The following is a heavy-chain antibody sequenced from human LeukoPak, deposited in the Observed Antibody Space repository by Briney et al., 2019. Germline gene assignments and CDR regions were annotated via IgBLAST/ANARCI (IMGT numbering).Heavy chain of an antibody. CDR3: ASRVLRYFDWLFDP. J-gene: IGHJ5*02. Sequence: KSSETLSLTCAAYGGSFSGYYWSWIRQPPGKGLEWVGEINHSGSTNYNPSLKSRVTISVDTSKNQFSLKLSSVTAADTAVYYCASRVLRYFDWLFDPWGQGTLVTVSS. CDR2: INHSGST. CDR1: GGSFSGYY. V-gene: IGHV4-34*01. D-gene: IGHD3-9*01.